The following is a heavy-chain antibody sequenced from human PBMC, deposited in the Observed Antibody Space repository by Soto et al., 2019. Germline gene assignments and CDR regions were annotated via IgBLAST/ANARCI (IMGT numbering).Heavy chain of an antibody. V-gene: IGHV3-9*01. CDR2: INWNSGSI. CDR1: GFTFDDYA. J-gene: IGHJ1*01. Sequence: LRLSCAASGFTFDDYAMHWVRQVPGKVLEWVSGINWNSGSIGYADSVKGRFAISRDNAKNSLHLQMNSLRAEDTAFYYCVKDESINWYSGHFRHWGQGTLVTVSS. CDR3: VKDESINWYSGHFRH. D-gene: IGHD6-13*01.